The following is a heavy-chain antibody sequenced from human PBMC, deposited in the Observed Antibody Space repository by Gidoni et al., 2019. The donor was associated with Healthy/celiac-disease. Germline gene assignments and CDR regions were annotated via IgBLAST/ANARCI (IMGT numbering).Heavy chain of an antibody. J-gene: IGHJ6*02. D-gene: IGHD2-21*01. CDR1: GFPFSTYG. CDR3: ARVGGTFPDYYYYYGMDV. CDR2: IWYDGSNK. V-gene: IGHV3-33*01. Sequence: QVQLVESGGGVVQPGTSLRLSCAASGFPFSTYGLHWVRQAPGKGLEWVAVIWYDGSNKYYAGSVKGRFTISRDNSKNMLYLQMNSLRVEDTAVYYCARVGGTFPDYYYYYGMDVWGQGTTVTVSS.